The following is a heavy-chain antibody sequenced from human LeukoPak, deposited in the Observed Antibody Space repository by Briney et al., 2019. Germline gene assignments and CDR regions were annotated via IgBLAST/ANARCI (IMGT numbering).Heavy chain of an antibody. CDR3: AKDMEYGDSSGYYYYCMDV. CDR1: GFTFDDYA. CDR2: ISWNSGSI. Sequence: PGRSLRLSCAASGFTFDDYAMHWVRQAPGKGLEWVSGISWNSGSIGYADSVKGRFTISRDNAKNSLYLQMNSLRAEDTALYYCAKDMEYGDSSGYYYYCMDVWGQGTTVTVSS. V-gene: IGHV3-9*01. J-gene: IGHJ6*02. D-gene: IGHD3-22*01.